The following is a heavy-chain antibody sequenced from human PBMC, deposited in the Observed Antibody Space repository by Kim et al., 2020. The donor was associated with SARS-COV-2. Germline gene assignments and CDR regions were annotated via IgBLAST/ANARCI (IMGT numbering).Heavy chain of an antibody. J-gene: IGHJ3*02. CDR1: GFTFSSYS. CDR2: ISSSSSYI. D-gene: IGHD3-22*01. Sequence: GGSLRLSCAASGFTFSSYSMNWVRQAPGKGLEWVSSISSSSSYIYYADSVKGRFTISRDNAKNSLYLQMNSLRAEDTAVYYCARAPGYYYDSSGYYSTDIWGQGTMVTVSS. V-gene: IGHV3-21*01. CDR3: ARAPGYYYDSSGYYSTDI.